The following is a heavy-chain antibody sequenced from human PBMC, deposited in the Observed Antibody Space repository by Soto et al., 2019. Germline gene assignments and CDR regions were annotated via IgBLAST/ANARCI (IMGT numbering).Heavy chain of an antibody. J-gene: IGHJ4*02. CDR1: GFTVSNYA. Sequence: PGGSLRLSCAASGFTVSNYAMSWVRQAPEKGLEWVSVISGSGGSTYYADSVKGRFTISRDNSKDTVYLQMNSLRAEDTAVYYCAKDTYSYSSSGDFVFDSWGLGMLVSVAS. D-gene: IGHD3-22*01. V-gene: IGHV3-23*01. CDR3: AKDTYSYSSSGDFVFDS. CDR2: ISGSGGST.